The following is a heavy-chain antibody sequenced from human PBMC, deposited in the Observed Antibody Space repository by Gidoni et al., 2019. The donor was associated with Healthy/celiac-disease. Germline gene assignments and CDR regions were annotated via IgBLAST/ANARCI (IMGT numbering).Heavy chain of an antibody. CDR2: ISAYNGNT. D-gene: IGHD6-19*01. CDR1: GYTFTSYG. V-gene: IGHV1-18*01. J-gene: IGHJ3*02. Sequence: QVQLVQSGAEVKKPGASVKVSCKASGYTFTSYGISWVRQAPGQGLEWMGWISAYNGNTNYAQKLQGRVTMTTDTSTSTAYMELRSLRSDDTAVYYCARDGYGMDSSGWHPGGAFDIWGQGTMVTVSS. CDR3: ARDGYGMDSSGWHPGGAFDI.